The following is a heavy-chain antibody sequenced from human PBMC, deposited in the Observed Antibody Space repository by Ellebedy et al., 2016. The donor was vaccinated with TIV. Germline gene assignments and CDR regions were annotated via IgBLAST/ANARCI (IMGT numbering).Heavy chain of an antibody. D-gene: IGHD3-3*01. CDR2: VIAIFGST. J-gene: IGHJ6*02. V-gene: IGHV1-69*06. CDR1: GYTFTRYG. CDR3: ARVGNYDFWSGLEGLSKYAMDV. Sequence: SVKVSXXASGYTFTRYGITWVRQAPGQGLEWMGGVIAIFGSTNYAQKFQGRVKITADKSTSTVYMELSSLRSEDTAVYYCARVGNYDFWSGLEGLSKYAMDVWGQGTTVIVTS.